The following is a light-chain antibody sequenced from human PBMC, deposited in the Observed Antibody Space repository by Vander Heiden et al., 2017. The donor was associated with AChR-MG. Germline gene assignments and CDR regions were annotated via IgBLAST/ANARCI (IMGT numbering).Light chain of an antibody. CDR3: QQDQSFPLT. J-gene: IGKJ4*01. V-gene: IGKV1-16*02. CDR1: QGINNN. Sequence: DIQMTQSPSSLSASVGDRVTITCRASQGINNNLAWFQQKPGKAPTSLIYHASNLQSGVPSEFSGSGSGTDFTLTISSLQPGDFATYYCQQDQSFPLTFGGGTKVEIK. CDR2: HAS.